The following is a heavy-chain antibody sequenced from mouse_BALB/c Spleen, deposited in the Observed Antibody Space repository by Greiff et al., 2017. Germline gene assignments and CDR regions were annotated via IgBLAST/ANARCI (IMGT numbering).Heavy chain of an antibody. CDR2: IWAGGST. CDR1: GFSLTSYG. D-gene: IGHD1-1*01. Sequence: VKLMESGPGLVAPSQCLSLTCTVSGFSLTSYGVHWVRQPPGKGLEWLGVIWAGGSTTYNSALMSRLSISKDNSKSQVFLKMNSLQTDDTAMYYCARDSLYGYAMDYWGQGTSVTVSS. J-gene: IGHJ4*01. V-gene: IGHV2-9*02. CDR3: ARDSLYGYAMDY.